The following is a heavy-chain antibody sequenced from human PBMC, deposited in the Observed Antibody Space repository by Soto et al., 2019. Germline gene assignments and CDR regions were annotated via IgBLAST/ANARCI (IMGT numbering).Heavy chain of an antibody. CDR2: INPISGST. D-gene: IGHD1-26*01. J-gene: IGHJ3*02. CDR3: ARGHSASDAFDI. CDR1: GYTFTGYY. Sequence: ASVKVSCKASGYTFTGYYMHWVRQAPGQGLEWMGWINPISGSTNYAQKFQGWVTMTRDTSISTAYMELSRLRSDDTAVYYCARGHSASDAFDIWGQGTLVTVSS. V-gene: IGHV1-2*04.